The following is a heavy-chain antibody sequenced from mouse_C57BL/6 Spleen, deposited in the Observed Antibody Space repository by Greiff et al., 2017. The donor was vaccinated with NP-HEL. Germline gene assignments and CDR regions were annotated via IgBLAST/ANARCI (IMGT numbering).Heavy chain of an antibody. J-gene: IGHJ3*01. CDR1: GFTFSDYG. CDR3: ARAWDGYYDAWFAY. D-gene: IGHD2-3*01. CDR2: ISSGSSTI. V-gene: IGHV5-17*01. Sequence: EVKLVESGGGLVKPGGSLKLSCAASGFTFSDYGMHWVRQAPEKGLEWVAYISSGSSTIYYADTVKGRFTISRDNAKNTLFLQMTSLRSEDTAMYYCARAWDGYYDAWFAYWGQGTLVTVSA.